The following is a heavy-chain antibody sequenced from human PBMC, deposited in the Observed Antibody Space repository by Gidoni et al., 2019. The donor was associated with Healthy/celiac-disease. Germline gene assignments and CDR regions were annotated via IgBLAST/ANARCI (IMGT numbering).Heavy chain of an antibody. CDR2: IYYSGST. J-gene: IGHJ6*02. Sequence: QVHLQASGPGLVTPSETLSLTCTVPGGSISSYYWSWIRQPPGKGLEWIGYIYYSGSTNYNPSLKSRVTISVDTSKNQFSLKLSSVTAADTAVYYCARDQWLANYYYYGMDVWGQGTTVTVSS. D-gene: IGHD6-19*01. CDR1: GGSISSYY. V-gene: IGHV4-59*01. CDR3: ARDQWLANYYYYGMDV.